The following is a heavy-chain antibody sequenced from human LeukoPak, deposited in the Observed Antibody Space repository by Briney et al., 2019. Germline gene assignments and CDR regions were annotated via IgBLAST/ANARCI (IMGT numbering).Heavy chain of an antibody. CDR1: GYSISSGYY. CDR2: IYHSGST. CDR3: ARDLGYYYDSGGYYSQAFDI. D-gene: IGHD3-22*01. Sequence: PSETLSLTCTVSGYSISSGYYWGWIRQPPGKGLEWIGSIYHSGSTYYNASLKSRVTISGDMSKNQFSLKLSSVTAADTAVYYCARDLGYYYDSGGYYSQAFDIWGQGTTVTVSS. J-gene: IGHJ3*02. V-gene: IGHV4-38-2*02.